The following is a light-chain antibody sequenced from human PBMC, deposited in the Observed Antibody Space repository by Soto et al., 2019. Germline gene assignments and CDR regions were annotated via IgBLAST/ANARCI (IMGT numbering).Light chain of an antibody. Sequence: QSVLTQPPSVSGAPGQRVTISCTGSSSNIGAGYDVHWYQQLPGTAPKLLLYGNSNRPSGVPDRFSGSKSGTSASLAITGLQAENEAEYYCQSYVSSLRGVIFGGGTKLTV. CDR3: QSYVSSLRGVI. CDR2: GNS. CDR1: SSNIGAGYD. V-gene: IGLV1-40*01. J-gene: IGLJ2*01.